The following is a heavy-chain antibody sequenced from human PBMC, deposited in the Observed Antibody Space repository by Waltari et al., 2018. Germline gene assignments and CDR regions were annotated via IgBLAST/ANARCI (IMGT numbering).Heavy chain of an antibody. J-gene: IGHJ5*02. V-gene: IGHV1-18*03. CDR2: ISADNGNT. CDR1: GYNFISYG. Sequence: QVQLVQSGAEVKKTGASVKVSCKASGYNFISYGISWVRQAPGQGLEWMGWISADNGNTNYAQKLQGRVTMTTDTSTSTAYMELRSLRSDDMAVYYCARTPPNWNYWFDPWGRGTLVTVSS. D-gene: IGHD1-7*01. CDR3: ARTPPNWNYWFDP.